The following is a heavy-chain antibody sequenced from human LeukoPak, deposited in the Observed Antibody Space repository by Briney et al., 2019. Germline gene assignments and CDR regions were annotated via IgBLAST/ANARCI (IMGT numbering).Heavy chain of an antibody. J-gene: IGHJ4*02. Sequence: PGGSLRLSCAASGFTFSDYYMSWIRQAPGKGLEWVSYISSSGSTIYYADSVKGRFTISRDNAKNSLYLQMNSLRSEDTAVYYCARDLVWLRGSGYSRYFDYWGQGTLVTVSS. CDR2: ISSSGSTI. D-gene: IGHD5-18*01. V-gene: IGHV3-11*01. CDR1: GFTFSDYY. CDR3: ARDLVWLRGSGYSRYFDY.